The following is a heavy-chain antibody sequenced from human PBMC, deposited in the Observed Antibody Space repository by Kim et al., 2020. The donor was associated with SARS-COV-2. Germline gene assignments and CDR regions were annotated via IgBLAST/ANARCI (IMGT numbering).Heavy chain of an antibody. CDR3: AKTVVTGGYYYIYY. CDR2: IRRGAGKK. V-gene: IGHV3-7*03. D-gene: IGHD5-12*01. Sequence: GGSLRLSCVASGFTFDIYAMSWVRQAPGKGLEWVAGIRRGAGKKFYVDSVRGRFFISRDNSKNSLYLQMNSLRDEDTALYYCAKTVVTGGYYYIYY. CDR1: GFTFDIYA. J-gene: IGHJ6*01.